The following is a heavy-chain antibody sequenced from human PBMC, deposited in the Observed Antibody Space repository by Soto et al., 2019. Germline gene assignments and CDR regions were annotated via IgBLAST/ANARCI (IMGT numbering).Heavy chain of an antibody. Sequence: QVQLVESGGGVVQPGRSLRLSCAASGFTFSSYAMHWVRQAPGKGLEWVAVISYDGSNKYYADSVKGRFTISRDNSKNTLYLQMNSLRAEDTAVYYCARVPGGGSYYGRHGAVDYWGQGTLVTVSS. CDR2: ISYDGSNK. CDR3: ARVPGGGSYYGRHGAVDY. J-gene: IGHJ4*02. V-gene: IGHV3-30-3*01. D-gene: IGHD1-26*01. CDR1: GFTFSSYA.